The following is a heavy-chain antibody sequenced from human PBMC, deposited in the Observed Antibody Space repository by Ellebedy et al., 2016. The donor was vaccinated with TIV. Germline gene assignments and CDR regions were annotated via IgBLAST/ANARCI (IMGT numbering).Heavy chain of an antibody. CDR2: IYSCDST. J-gene: IGHJ4*02. CDR3: AKDPLTLGLWFGELLAQTFDY. D-gene: IGHD3-10*01. Sequence: PGGSLRFSCAASGFIVSSNYMSWVRQAPGKGLEWVSVIYSCDSTYYADSVKGRFTISRDNSKNTLYLQMNSLRAEDTAVYYCAKDPLTLGLWFGELLAQTFDYWGQGTLVTVSS. CDR1: GFIVSSNY. V-gene: IGHV3-53*01.